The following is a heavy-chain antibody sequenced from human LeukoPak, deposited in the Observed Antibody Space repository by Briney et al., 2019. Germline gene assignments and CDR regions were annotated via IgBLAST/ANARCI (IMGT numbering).Heavy chain of an antibody. CDR2: INHSGST. D-gene: IGHD5-18*01. CDR3: ARRRIQLWLLRGYYYYYYMDV. V-gene: IGHV4-39*07. CDR1: GGSISSSSYY. Sequence: SETLSLTCTVSGGSISSSSYYWSWIRQPPGKGLEWIGEINHSGSTNYNPSLKSRVTISVDTSKNQFSLKLSSVTAADTAVYYCARRRIQLWLLRGYYYYYYMDVWGKGTTVTISS. J-gene: IGHJ6*03.